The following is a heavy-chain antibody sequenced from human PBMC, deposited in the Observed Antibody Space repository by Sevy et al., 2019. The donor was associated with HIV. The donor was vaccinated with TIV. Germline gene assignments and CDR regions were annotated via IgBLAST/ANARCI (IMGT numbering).Heavy chain of an antibody. CDR3: ARGHRGSGEVKV. V-gene: IGHV3-21*01. CDR2: ISSSSSYI. Sequence: GGSLRLSCAASGFTFSSYSMNWVRQAPGKGLEWVSSISSSSSYIYYADSVKGRFTISRDNAKNSLYLQMNSLRAEDTAVYYCARGHRGSGEVKVGGQRTMVTVSS. J-gene: IGHJ3*01. CDR1: GFTFSSYS. D-gene: IGHD3-10*01.